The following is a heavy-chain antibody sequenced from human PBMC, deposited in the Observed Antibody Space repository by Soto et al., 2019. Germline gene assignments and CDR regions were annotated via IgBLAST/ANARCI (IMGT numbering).Heavy chain of an antibody. V-gene: IGHV4-34*01. J-gene: IGHJ6*02. CDR3: ASLSGYEGGYGMDV. CDR1: GGSFSGYY. Sequence: QVQLQQWGAGLLKPSETLSLTCAVYGGSFSGYYWSWIRHPPGKGLEWIGEINHSGSPNYNPSLKSRVTISVDTSKNQFSLKLSSVTAADTAVYYCASLSGYEGGYGMDVWGQGTTVTVSS. CDR2: INHSGSP. D-gene: IGHD5-12*01.